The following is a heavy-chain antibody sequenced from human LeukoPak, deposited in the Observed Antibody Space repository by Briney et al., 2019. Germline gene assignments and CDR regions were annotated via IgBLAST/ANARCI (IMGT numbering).Heavy chain of an antibody. D-gene: IGHD6-19*01. V-gene: IGHV3-48*03. CDR3: ARREISSGWYVGAFDI. CDR2: ISSSGSTI. J-gene: IGHJ3*02. CDR1: GFTFSSYE. Sequence: PGGSLRLSCAASGFTFSSYEMSWVRQAPGKGLEWVSYISSSGSTIYYADSVKGRFTISRDNAKNSLYLQMNSLRAEDTAVYYCARREISSGWYVGAFDIWGQGTMVTVPS.